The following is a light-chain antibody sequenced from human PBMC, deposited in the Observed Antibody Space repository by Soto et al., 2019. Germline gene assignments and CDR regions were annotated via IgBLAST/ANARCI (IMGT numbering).Light chain of an antibody. CDR3: SSYTSSSTLVV. V-gene: IGLV2-14*01. Sequence: QSALTQPASVSGSPGQSITISCTGTSSDVGGYNYVSWYQQHPGKAPKLMIYDVSNWPSGVSNRFSGSKSGNTASLTISVLQADDEADYYCSSYTSSSTLVVFGTGTKLTVL. J-gene: IGLJ1*01. CDR1: SSDVGGYNY. CDR2: DVS.